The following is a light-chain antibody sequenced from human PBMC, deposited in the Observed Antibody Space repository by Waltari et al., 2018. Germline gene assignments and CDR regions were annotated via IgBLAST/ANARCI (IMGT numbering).Light chain of an antibody. Sequence: FMLTQPHSVSESPGKTVTISCTRSSGSIINNYVQWFQQRPDRSPTTVTYEDNQRPSAVPVRFSGSIDSPSNSASLTISGLKAEDEADYYCQSYDSSQWVFGGGTKLTVL. CDR3: QSYDSSQWV. CDR1: SGSIINNY. CDR2: EDN. J-gene: IGLJ3*02. V-gene: IGLV6-57*01.